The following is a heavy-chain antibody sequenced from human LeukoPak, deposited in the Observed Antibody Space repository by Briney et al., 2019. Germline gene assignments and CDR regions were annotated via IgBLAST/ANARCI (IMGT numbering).Heavy chain of an antibody. Sequence: GGSLRLSCAASGFTFSSNAMTWVRQAPGQGLEWVSSISETSSHTFYADSVKGRFTISRDNTRNTLFLQMNSLRVEDTAMYYCAKDFSSSWQFDPWGQGTLVTVSS. CDR1: GFTFSSNA. V-gene: IGHV3-23*01. CDR3: AKDFSSSWQFDP. J-gene: IGHJ5*02. D-gene: IGHD6-13*01. CDR2: ISETSSHT.